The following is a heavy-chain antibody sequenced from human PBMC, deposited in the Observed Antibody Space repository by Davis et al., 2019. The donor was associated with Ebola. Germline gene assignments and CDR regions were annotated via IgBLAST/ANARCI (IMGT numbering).Heavy chain of an antibody. V-gene: IGHV3-7*01. J-gene: IGHJ5*02. CDR3: ARGRYYGP. D-gene: IGHD3-10*01. CDR2: IKEDGSEK. CDR1: GFTFSSFW. Sequence: GESLKISCAASGFTFSSFWMSWVRQAPGKGLEWVASIKEDGSEKTYVDSEKGRFSISRDNAKNSLYLQMNSLRVEDTAVYYCARGRYYGPWGQGTLVTVSS.